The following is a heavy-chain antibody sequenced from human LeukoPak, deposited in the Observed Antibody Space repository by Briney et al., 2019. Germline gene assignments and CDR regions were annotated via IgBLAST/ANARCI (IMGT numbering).Heavy chain of an antibody. J-gene: IGHJ4*02. D-gene: IGHD3-22*01. CDR3: ARDHSYSDSSGPIDY. CDR1: GFTFDDYA. CDR2: ISWNSGSI. Sequence: PGGSLGLSCAASGFTFDDYAMHWVRQAPGKGLEWVSGISWNSGSIGYADSVKGRFTISRDNSKNTLYLQMSSLRAEDTAVYYCARDHSYSDSSGPIDYWGQGTLVTVSS. V-gene: IGHV3-9*01.